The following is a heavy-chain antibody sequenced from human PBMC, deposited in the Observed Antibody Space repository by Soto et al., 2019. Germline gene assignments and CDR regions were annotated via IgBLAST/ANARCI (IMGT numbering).Heavy chain of an antibody. CDR3: AREVGGNYYYYYGMDV. V-gene: IGHV1-69*06. Sequence: VLLVQSGAEVKKPGSSVKVSCKASGGTFSSYAISWVRQAPGQGLEWMGGIIPIFGTANYAQKFQGRVTITADKSTSTAYMELSSLRSEDTAVYYCAREVGGNYYYYYGMDVWGQETTVTVSS. CDR2: IIPIFGTA. CDR1: GGTFSSYA. J-gene: IGHJ6*02.